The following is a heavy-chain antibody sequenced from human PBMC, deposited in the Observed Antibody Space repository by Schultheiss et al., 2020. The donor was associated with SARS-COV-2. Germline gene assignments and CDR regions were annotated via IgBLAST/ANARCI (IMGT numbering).Heavy chain of an antibody. CDR3: VRGVGTGTYSDSFDI. D-gene: IGHD3-10*01. J-gene: IGHJ3*02. V-gene: IGHV4-34*01. CDR2: VSQAGST. CDR1: GGSFSGYY. Sequence: SETLSLTCAVSGGSFSGYYWSWIRQPPGKGLEWIGEVSQAGSTKYNPSLKSRVTISIDTSKNEFSLKLKSVTAADTAVFFCVRGVGTGTYSDSFDIWGQGTRVTVSS.